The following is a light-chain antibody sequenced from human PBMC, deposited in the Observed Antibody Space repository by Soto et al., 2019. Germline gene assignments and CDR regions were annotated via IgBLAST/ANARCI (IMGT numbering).Light chain of an antibody. CDR2: EVS. V-gene: IGLV2-14*01. CDR3: SSYTSSRTRV. Sequence: QSALTQPASVSGSPGQSITISCTGTSSDVGGYNYVSWYQQHPGKAPKLMIFEVSNRPSGASIRCSGSKSGNTASLTISGLQAEDEADYYGSSYTSSRTRVFGTGTKLTVL. J-gene: IGLJ1*01. CDR1: SSDVGGYNY.